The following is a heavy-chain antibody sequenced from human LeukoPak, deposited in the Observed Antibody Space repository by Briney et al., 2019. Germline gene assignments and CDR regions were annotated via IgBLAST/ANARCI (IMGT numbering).Heavy chain of an antibody. Sequence: SETLSLTCAVYGGSFSGYYWSWIRQPPGKGLEWIGEINHSGSTNYNPSLKSRVTISVDTSKNQFSLKVDSLTAADTAVYYCVANGYYCLDVWGKGTTVTVS. CDR2: INHSGST. D-gene: IGHD2-21*01. CDR3: VANGYYCLDV. J-gene: IGHJ6*03. V-gene: IGHV4-34*06. CDR1: GGSFSGYY.